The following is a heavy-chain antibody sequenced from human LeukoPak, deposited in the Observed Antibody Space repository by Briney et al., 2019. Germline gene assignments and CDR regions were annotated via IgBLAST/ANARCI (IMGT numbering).Heavy chain of an antibody. Sequence: ASVKVSCKASGGTFSSYAISWVRQAPGQGLEWMGGIIPIFGTANYAQKFQGRVTITTDESTSTAYMELSSLRSDDTAVYYCARSGAYGSGSYLSYWGQGTLVTVSS. CDR2: IIPIFGTA. V-gene: IGHV1-69*05. CDR1: GGTFSSYA. J-gene: IGHJ4*02. D-gene: IGHD3-10*01. CDR3: ARSGAYGSGSYLSY.